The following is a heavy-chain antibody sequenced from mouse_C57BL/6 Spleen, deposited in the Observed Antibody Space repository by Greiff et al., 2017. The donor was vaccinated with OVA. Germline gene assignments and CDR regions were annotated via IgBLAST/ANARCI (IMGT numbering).Heavy chain of an antibody. J-gene: IGHJ2*01. D-gene: IGHD1-1*01. CDR1: GYTFTSYY. CDR2: IDPSDSDT. Sequence: QVQLQQPGAELVMPGASVKMSCKASGYTFTSYYMHWVKQRPGQGLEWIGEIDPSDSDTNYNQKFKGKSTLTVDKSSSTAYMQLSSLTSADSAVYYYARAPLCITTVVGYFDYWGQGTTLTVSS. V-gene: IGHV1-69*01. CDR3: ARAPLCITTVVGYFDY.